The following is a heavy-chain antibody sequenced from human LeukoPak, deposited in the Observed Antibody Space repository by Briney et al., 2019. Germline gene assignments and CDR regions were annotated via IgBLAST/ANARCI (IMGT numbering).Heavy chain of an antibody. D-gene: IGHD2/OR15-2a*01. J-gene: IGHJ6*04. CDR2: IWYDGSNK. CDR3: ARAVIDDPDYYYYGMDV. Sequence: GGSLRLSCAASGFTFSSYGMHWVRQAPGKGLEWVAVIWYDGSNKYYADSVKGRFTISRDNSKNTLYPQMNSLRAEDTAVYYCARAVIDDPDYYYYGMDVWGKGTTVTVSS. CDR1: GFTFSSYG. V-gene: IGHV3-33*01.